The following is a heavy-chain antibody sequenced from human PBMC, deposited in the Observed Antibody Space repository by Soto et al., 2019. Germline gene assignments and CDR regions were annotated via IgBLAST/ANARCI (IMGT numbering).Heavy chain of an antibody. Sequence: PGGSLRLSCAASGFTFSSYGMHWVRQAPGKGLEWVAVISYDGSNKYYADSVKGRFTISRDNSKNTLYLQMNSLRAEDTAVYYCAKGLSPVDTLGYWGQGTLVTVSS. CDR1: GFTFSSYG. J-gene: IGHJ4*02. V-gene: IGHV3-30*18. CDR3: AKGLSPVDTLGY. CDR2: ISYDGSNK. D-gene: IGHD5-18*01.